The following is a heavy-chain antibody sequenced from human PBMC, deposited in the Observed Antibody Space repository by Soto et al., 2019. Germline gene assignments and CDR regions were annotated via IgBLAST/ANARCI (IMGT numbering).Heavy chain of an antibody. CDR3: ALQFPDNRKYPDALAV. V-gene: IGHV5-10-1*01. J-gene: IGHJ3*01. CDR1: GCSFTTFW. Sequence: GESLRISCNVSGCSFTTFWIIWVRQMPEKGMEWMGRRDPDDSFINYSPSFQCHVTISVDKSINTAYMQWSSLKASVTAIYHCALQFPDNRKYPDALAVWGKGAMDTASS. D-gene: IGHD1-1*01. CDR2: RDPDDSFI.